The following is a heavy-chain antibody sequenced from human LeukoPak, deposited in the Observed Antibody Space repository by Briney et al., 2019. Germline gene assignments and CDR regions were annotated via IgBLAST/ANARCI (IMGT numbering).Heavy chain of an antibody. D-gene: IGHD3-3*01. CDR3: ASTTYDFWSGYPGVEYFRH. Sequence: SETLSLACTVSGGSISSSSYYWGWIRQPPGKGLEWIGSIYYSGSTYYNPSLKSRVTISVGTSKNQFSLKLSSVTAADTAVYYCASTTYDFWSGYPGVEYFRHWGQGTLVTVSS. V-gene: IGHV4-39*01. J-gene: IGHJ1*01. CDR2: IYYSGST. CDR1: GGSISSSSYY.